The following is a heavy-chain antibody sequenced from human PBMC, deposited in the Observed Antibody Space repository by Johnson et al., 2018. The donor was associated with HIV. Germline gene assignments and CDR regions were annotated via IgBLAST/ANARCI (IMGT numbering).Heavy chain of an antibody. D-gene: IGHD3-16*01. Sequence: VQLVESGGGLVQPGGSLRLSCAASGFTFSSYDMHWVRQATGKGLEWVSAIGTAGDTYYPGSVKGRFTISRENAKNSLYLQMNSLRAGDTAVYYCARGVPLGGVRLGYRAFDIWGQGTMVPVSS. CDR3: ARGVPLGGVRLGYRAFDI. CDR1: GFTFSSYD. CDR2: IGTAGDT. V-gene: IGHV3-13*01. J-gene: IGHJ3*02.